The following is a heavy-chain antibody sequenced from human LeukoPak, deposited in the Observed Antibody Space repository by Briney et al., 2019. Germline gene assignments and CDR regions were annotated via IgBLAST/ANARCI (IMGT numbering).Heavy chain of an antibody. CDR2: ISSSGSAI. V-gene: IGHV3-48*01. CDR3: VRVKGSYFDY. CDR1: GFPLSSYS. Sequence: QPGGSPRLSCAASGFPLSSYSINWVRQAPGKGLEWVSYISSSGSAIYYVDSVKGRFTVSRDNAKNSLFLQMNSPRAEDTAVYYCVRVKGSYFDYWGQGALVTVSS. J-gene: IGHJ4*02. D-gene: IGHD2-15*01.